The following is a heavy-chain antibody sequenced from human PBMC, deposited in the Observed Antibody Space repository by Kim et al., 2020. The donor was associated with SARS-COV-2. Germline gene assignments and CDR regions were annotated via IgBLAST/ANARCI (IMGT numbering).Heavy chain of an antibody. CDR1: GGSISSSNW. J-gene: IGHJ5*02. D-gene: IGHD2-2*01. Sequence: SETLSLTCAVSGGSISSSNWWSWVRQPPGKGLEWIGEIYHSGSTNYNPSLKSRVTISVDKSKNQFSLKLSSVTAADTAVYYCARGGGCTSCYGYNWFDPWGQGTLVTVSS. V-gene: IGHV4-4*02. CDR3: ARGGGCTSCYGYNWFDP. CDR2: IYHSGST.